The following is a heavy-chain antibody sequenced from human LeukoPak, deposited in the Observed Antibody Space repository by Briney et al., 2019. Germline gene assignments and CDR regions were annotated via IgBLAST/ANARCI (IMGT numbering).Heavy chain of an antibody. V-gene: IGHV6-1*01. J-gene: IGHJ6*02. Sequence: SQTLSLTCAISGDSVYSNSAAWNWIRQSPSRGLEWLGRTYYRSEWYNDYAVSVKSRVTINPDTSRNQFSLQLDSVTPDDTAVYYCARGTGESLRNRMDVWGQGTTVTVSS. D-gene: IGHD2-21*01. CDR2: TYYRSEWYN. CDR3: ARGTGESLRNRMDV. CDR1: GDSVYSNSAA.